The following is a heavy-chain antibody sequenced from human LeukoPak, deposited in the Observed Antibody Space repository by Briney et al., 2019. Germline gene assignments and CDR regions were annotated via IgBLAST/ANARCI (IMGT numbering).Heavy chain of an antibody. V-gene: IGHV1-8*01. J-gene: IGHJ6*03. CDR2: MNPNSDNT. D-gene: IGHD3-22*01. CDR3: ARGSKNYDSSGYYYYYYMDV. Sequence: ASVKVSCKASGYTFTSYDINWVRQATGQGLEWMGWMNPNSDNTGYAQKFQGRVTMTRNTSISTAYMELSSLRSEDTAVYYCARGSKNYDSSGYYYYYYMDVWGKGTTVTVSS. CDR1: GYTFTSYD.